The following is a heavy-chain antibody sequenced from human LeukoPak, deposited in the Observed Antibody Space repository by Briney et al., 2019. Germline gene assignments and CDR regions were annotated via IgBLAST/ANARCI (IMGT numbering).Heavy chain of an antibody. Sequence: GGSLRLSCAASGFTVSSNYMSWVRRAPGKGLEWVANIKQDGSEKYYVDSVKGRFTVSRDNAQNSLFLQMNSLRADDTGVYYCARGEGYYDSGGYYYYFDYWGQGTLVTVSS. CDR1: GFTVSSNY. V-gene: IGHV3-7*01. J-gene: IGHJ4*02. D-gene: IGHD3-22*01. CDR2: IKQDGSEK. CDR3: ARGEGYYDSGGYYYYFDY.